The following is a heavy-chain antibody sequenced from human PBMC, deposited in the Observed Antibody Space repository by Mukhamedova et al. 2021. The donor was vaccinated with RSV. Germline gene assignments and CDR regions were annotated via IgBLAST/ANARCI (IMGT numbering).Heavy chain of an antibody. CDR3: ARVRGSGSDGNYYGMDV. D-gene: IGHD3-10*01. J-gene: IGHJ6*01. Sequence: SSYAMHWVRQAPGKGLEWVAVISYDGSNKYYADSVKGRFTISRDNSKNTLYLQMNSLRAEDTAVYYCARVRGSGSDGNYYGMDV. CDR1: SSYA. CDR2: ISYDGSNK. V-gene: IGHV3-30*04.